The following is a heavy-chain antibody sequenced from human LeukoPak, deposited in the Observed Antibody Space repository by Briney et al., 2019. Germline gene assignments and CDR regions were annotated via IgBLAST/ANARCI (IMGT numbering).Heavy chain of an antibody. CDR3: ARDRITMASGSYDY. Sequence: GGSLRLSCAASGFTFSSYSMNWVRQAPGKGLEWVSSISSSSSYIYYADSVKGRFTISRDNAKNSLYLQMNSLRAEDTAVYYCARDRITMASGSYDYWGQGTLVTVSS. D-gene: IGHD3-10*01. CDR2: ISSSSSYI. CDR1: GFTFSSYS. J-gene: IGHJ4*02. V-gene: IGHV3-21*01.